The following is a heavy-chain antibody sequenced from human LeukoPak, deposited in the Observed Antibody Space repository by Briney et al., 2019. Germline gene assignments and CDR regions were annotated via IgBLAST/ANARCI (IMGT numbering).Heavy chain of an antibody. Sequence: PGGSLRLSCAASGFTFSSYAMHWVRQAPGKGPEWVAVISYDGSNKYYADSVKGRFTISRDNSKNTLYLQMNSLRAEDTAVYYCARGRLISGSYYFDYWGQGTLVTVSS. J-gene: IGHJ4*02. D-gene: IGHD1-26*01. CDR3: ARGRLISGSYYFDY. CDR2: ISYDGSNK. CDR1: GFTFSSYA. V-gene: IGHV3-30-3*01.